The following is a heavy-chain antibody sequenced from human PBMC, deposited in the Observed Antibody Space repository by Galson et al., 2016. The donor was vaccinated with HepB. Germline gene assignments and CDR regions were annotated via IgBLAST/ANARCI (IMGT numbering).Heavy chain of an antibody. J-gene: IGHJ3*01. V-gene: IGHV3-74*01. CDR2: ITSDGSNT. CDR1: GFTLSSHW. CDR3: ARERYSTNWYDALDV. Sequence: SLRLSCAASGFTLSSHWMHWVRQAPGKGLVWVSHITSDGSNTTYADSAKGRFTISRDNAKNTLYLQMNSLGAEDTAVYYCARERYSTNWYDALDVWGQGTMVTVSS. D-gene: IGHD6-13*01.